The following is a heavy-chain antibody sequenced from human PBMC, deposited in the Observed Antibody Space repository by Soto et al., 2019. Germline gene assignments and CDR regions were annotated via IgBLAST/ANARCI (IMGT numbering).Heavy chain of an antibody. V-gene: IGHV4-59*01. J-gene: IGHJ4*02. D-gene: IGHD2-21*02. Sequence: PSETLSLTCTVSGGSISSYYWSWIRQPPGKGLEWIGYIYYSGSTNYNPSLKSRVTISVDTSKNQFSLKLSSVTAADTAVYYCARGGHNAVVTASFDYWGQGTLVTVSS. CDR1: GGSISSYY. CDR2: IYYSGST. CDR3: ARGGHNAVVTASFDY.